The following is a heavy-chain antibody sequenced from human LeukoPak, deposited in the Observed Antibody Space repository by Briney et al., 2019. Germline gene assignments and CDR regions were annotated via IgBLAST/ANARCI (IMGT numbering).Heavy chain of an antibody. J-gene: IGHJ5*02. Sequence: ASVKVSCKASGYTFTGYYMHWVRQAPGQGLEWMGWINPNSGGTNYAQKFQGRVPMTRDTSNSTASMELRMLRCGDTAVYYWARDHTLCSGGSCYSFSWFDPWGQGTLVTVSS. CDR1: GYTFTGYY. CDR2: INPNSGGT. CDR3: ARDHTLCSGGSCYSFSWFDP. D-gene: IGHD2-15*01. V-gene: IGHV1-2*02.